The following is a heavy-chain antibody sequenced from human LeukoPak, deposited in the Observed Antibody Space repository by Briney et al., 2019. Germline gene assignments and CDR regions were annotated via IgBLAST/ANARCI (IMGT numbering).Heavy chain of an antibody. CDR2: FDPEDGET. Sequence: GASVKVSCKVSGYTLTELSMHWARQAPGKGLEWMGGFDPEDGETIYAQKFQGRVTMTEDTSTDTAYMELSSLRSEDTAVYYCARGIVGATTFPWFDPWGQGTLVTVSS. J-gene: IGHJ5*02. CDR1: GYTLTELS. CDR3: ARGIVGATTFPWFDP. D-gene: IGHD1-26*01. V-gene: IGHV1-24*01.